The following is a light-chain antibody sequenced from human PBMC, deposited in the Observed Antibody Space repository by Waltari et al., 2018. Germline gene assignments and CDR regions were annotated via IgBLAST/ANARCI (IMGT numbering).Light chain of an antibody. CDR2: KAS. J-gene: IGKJ1*01. V-gene: IGKV1-5*03. Sequence: DIQMTQSPSTLSASVGDRVTITCRASQSISDSLAWYQQQPGKAPKLLIYKASSLESGVPSRFSGSGSGTEFTLTISSLQPDDFATYYCQQYNTYSGTFGRGTTVDVK. CDR1: QSISDS. CDR3: QQYNTYSGT.